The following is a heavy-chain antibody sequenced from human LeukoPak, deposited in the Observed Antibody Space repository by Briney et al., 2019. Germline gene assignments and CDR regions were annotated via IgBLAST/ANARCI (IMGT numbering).Heavy chain of an antibody. CDR1: GGTFSSYA. D-gene: IGHD5-24*01. CDR3: ARGDGYNYYYFEY. CDR2: IA. J-gene: IGHJ4*02. V-gene: IGHV1-69*05. Sequence: SVKVSCKASGGTFSSYAISWVRQAPGQGLEWMGRIAKYAQKFQGRVTITTDESTSTAYMELSSLRSEDTAVYYCARGDGYNYYYFEYWGQGTLVTVSS.